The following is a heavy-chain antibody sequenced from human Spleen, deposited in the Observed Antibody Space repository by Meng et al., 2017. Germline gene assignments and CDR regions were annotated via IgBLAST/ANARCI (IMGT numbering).Heavy chain of an antibody. D-gene: IGHD4-17*01. CDR1: GYTSASYG. V-gene: IGHV1-18*01. J-gene: IGHJ4*02. CDR2: FVSNADT. Sequence: QAQLPQSGGEVKKTGASVWISCKASGYTSASYGISWFRQAPGQVLAWMGWFVSNADTYPAQKFQGRVTMTRDTHTSTDFMELRSLRFDDTAVYYCARGTPVRSYSDYWGQGTLVTVSS. CDR3: ARGTPVRSYSDY.